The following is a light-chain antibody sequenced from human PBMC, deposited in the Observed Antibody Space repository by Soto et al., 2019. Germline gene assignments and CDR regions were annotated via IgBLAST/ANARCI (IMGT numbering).Light chain of an antibody. CDR3: QQYNSYSRT. J-gene: IGKJ1*01. CDR1: QSISSW. Sequence: DIQMTQSPSTLSASVGDRVTITCLASQSISSWLAWYQQKPGKAPKLLIYKASSLESGVPSRFSGSGSGTEFTLTISSLQPDDFATYYCQQYNSYSRTFGQGTKGDIK. CDR2: KAS. V-gene: IGKV1-5*03.